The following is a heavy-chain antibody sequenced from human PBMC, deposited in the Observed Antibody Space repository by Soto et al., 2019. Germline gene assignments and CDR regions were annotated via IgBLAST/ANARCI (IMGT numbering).Heavy chain of an antibody. CDR1: GGSISSYY. D-gene: IGHD6-19*01. Sequence: SETLSLTCTVSGGSISSYYWSWIRQPPGKGLEWIGYIYYSGSTNYNPSLKSRVTISVDTSKNQFSLKLSSVTAADTAVYYCARDPGYSSGWQNYFDYWGQGTMVTVSS. J-gene: IGHJ4*02. CDR2: IYYSGST. V-gene: IGHV4-59*01. CDR3: ARDPGYSSGWQNYFDY.